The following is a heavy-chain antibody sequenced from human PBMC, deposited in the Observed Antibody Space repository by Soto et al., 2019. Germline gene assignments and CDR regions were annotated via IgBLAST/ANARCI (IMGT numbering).Heavy chain of an antibody. J-gene: IGHJ6*02. CDR1: GYTFTSYG. V-gene: IGHV1-18*01. CDR3: ARGDSSSWYYYYYGMDV. Sequence: ASVKVSCKASGYTFTSYGISWVRQAPGQGLEWMGWINVYNGNTNYAQKLQGRVTMTRNTSISTAYMELSSLRSEDTAVYYCARGDSSSWYYYYYGMDVWGQGTTVTVSS. CDR2: INVYNGNT. D-gene: IGHD6-13*01.